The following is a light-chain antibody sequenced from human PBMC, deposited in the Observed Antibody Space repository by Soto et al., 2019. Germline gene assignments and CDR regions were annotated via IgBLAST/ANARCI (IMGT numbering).Light chain of an antibody. CDR3: QTWGTDTVV. V-gene: IGLV4-69*01. J-gene: IGLJ2*01. Sequence: QLVLTQSPSASASLGASVKRTCTLSSGHSSFAIAWHQQQPEKGPRYLMKLNSDGSHSKGDGIPDRFSGSGSGAERYLSVSSLQSEDEADYYCQTWGTDTVVFGGGTQLTVL. CDR2: LNSDGSH. CDR1: SGHSSFA.